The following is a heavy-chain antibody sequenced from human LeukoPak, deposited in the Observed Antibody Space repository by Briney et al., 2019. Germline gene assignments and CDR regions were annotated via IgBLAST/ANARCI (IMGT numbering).Heavy chain of an antibody. CDR3: AREVRYYDILTGYYAPYFDY. J-gene: IGHJ4*02. Sequence: SETLSLTRTVSGGSISSYYWSWIRQPPGKGLEWIGYIYYSGSTNYNPSLKSRVTISLDTSKNQFSLKLSSVTAADTAVYYCAREVRYYDILTGYYAPYFDYWGQGTLVTVSS. D-gene: IGHD3-9*01. V-gene: IGHV4-59*01. CDR1: GGSISSYY. CDR2: IYYSGST.